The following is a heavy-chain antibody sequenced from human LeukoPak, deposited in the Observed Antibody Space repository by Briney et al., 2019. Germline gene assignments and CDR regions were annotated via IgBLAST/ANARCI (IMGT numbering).Heavy chain of an antibody. CDR3: ARGMTTNYYYYYGMDV. Sequence: SETLSLTCTVSGGSISSYYWSWIRKPPGKGLEWIGYIYYSGSTNYNPSLKSRVTISVDTSKNQFSLKLSSVTAADTAVYYCARGMTTNYYYYYGMDVWGQGTTVTVSS. CDR1: GGSISSYY. J-gene: IGHJ6*02. D-gene: IGHD4-11*01. V-gene: IGHV4-59*01. CDR2: IYYSGST.